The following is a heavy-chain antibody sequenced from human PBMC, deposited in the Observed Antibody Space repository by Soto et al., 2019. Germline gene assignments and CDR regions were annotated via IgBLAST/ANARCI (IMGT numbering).Heavy chain of an antibody. Sequence: ASVKVSCKASGYTFTGYYMHWVRQAPGQGLEWMGWINPNSGGTNYAQKFQGWVTMTRDTSISTAYMELSRLRSDDTAVYYCARAERQLVLGYYYYGMDVWGQGTTVTVSS. CDR1: GYTFTGYY. CDR3: ARAERQLVLGYYYYGMDV. CDR2: INPNSGGT. D-gene: IGHD6-13*01. V-gene: IGHV1-2*04. J-gene: IGHJ6*02.